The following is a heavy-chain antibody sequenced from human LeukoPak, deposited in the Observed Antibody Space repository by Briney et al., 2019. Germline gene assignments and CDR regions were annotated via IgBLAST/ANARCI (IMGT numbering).Heavy chain of an antibody. D-gene: IGHD3-10*01. CDR2: ISYDGSNK. V-gene: IGHV3-30*01. CDR3: ARDDGSGSDGFDY. J-gene: IGHJ4*02. Sequence: GGSLRLSCAASGFTFSSYAMHWVRQAPGKGLEWVAVISYDGSNKYYADSVKGRFTISRDNSKNTQYLQMNSLRAEDTAVYYCARDDGSGSDGFDYWGQGTLVTVSS. CDR1: GFTFSSYA.